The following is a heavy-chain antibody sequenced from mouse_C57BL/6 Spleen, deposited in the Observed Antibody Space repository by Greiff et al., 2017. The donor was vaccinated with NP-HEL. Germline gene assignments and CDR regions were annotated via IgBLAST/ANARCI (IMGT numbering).Heavy chain of an antibody. CDR2: IYPGDGDT. CDR3: ATPYGGLAY. V-gene: IGHV1-82*01. D-gene: IGHD1-2*01. Sequence: QVQLQQSGPELVKPGASVKISCKASGYAFSSSWMNWVKQRPGKGLEWIGRIYPGDGDTNYNGKFKGKATLTADKSSSTAYMQLSSLTSEDSAVYCCATPYGGLAYWGQGTLVTVSA. CDR1: GYAFSSSW. J-gene: IGHJ3*01.